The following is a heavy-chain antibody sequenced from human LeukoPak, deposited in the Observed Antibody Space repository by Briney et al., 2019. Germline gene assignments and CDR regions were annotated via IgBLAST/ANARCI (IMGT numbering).Heavy chain of an antibody. D-gene: IGHD3-10*01. CDR3: ARNLWFGELLLDY. J-gene: IGHJ4*02. CDR1: GGTFSSYA. V-gene: IGHV1-69*13. CDR2: IIPIFGTA. Sequence: SVKVSCKASGGTFSSYAISWARQAPGQGLEWMGGIIPIFGTANYAQKFQGRVTITADESTSTAYMELSSLRSEDTAVYYCARNLWFGELLLDYWGQGTLVTVSS.